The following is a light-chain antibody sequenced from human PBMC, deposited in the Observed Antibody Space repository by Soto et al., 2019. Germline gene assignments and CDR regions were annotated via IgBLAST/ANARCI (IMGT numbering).Light chain of an antibody. CDR2: HAS. CDR1: ESISNW. Sequence: IRLTQSPPTLPASVGDRVTLTCRASESISNWLAWYQQRPGTAPKLLIYHASILETAVPSRFSGNGSGTEFTLTIISLQPGDFATYYCQQYRTYSFGQGSRVEIK. J-gene: IGKJ1*01. CDR3: QQYRTYS. V-gene: IGKV1-5*01.